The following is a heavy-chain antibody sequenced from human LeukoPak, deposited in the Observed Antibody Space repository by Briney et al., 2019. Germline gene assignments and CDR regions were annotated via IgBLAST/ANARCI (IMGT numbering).Heavy chain of an antibody. CDR1: GFTFSSYS. Sequence: PGGSLRLSCAASGFTFSSYSMNWVRQAPGKGLEWVSSISSSSSYIYYADSVKGRFTISRDNSKNTLYLQMDSLRVEDTAVYYCAKGVVEGPDYWGQGTLVTVSS. CDR3: AKGVVEGPDY. J-gene: IGHJ4*02. V-gene: IGHV3-21*04. CDR2: ISSSSSYI. D-gene: IGHD2-15*01.